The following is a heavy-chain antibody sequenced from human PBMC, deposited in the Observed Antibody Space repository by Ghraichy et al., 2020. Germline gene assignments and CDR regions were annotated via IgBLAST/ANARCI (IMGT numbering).Heavy chain of an antibody. J-gene: IGHJ6*02. CDR1: GFTFSRSG. D-gene: IGHD3-3*01. Sequence: GGSLRLSCAASGFTFSRSGMHWVRQAPGEGLEWVAVTSYDGNNKNYADSVKGRFTISRDNSKNTLYLQLNSLRAEDTGVYYCAKERDTSGYYSFRGDYYGMDVWGQGTTVTVSS. CDR2: TSYDGNNK. CDR3: AKERDTSGYYSFRGDYYGMDV. V-gene: IGHV3-30*18.